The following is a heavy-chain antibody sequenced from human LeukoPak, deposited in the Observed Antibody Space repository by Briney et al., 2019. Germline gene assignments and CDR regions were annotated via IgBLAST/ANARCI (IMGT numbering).Heavy chain of an antibody. D-gene: IGHD6-6*01. CDR1: GFTVSSYN. CDR3: ARGPNSNWSGLDF. V-gene: IGHV3-21*01. Sequence: GGSLRLSCVVSGFTVSSYNMNWVRQAPGKGLEWVSCISISSSYMHYADSVKGRFTISRDNAKNSLYLQVNNLRAEDTAVYYCARGPNSNWSGLDFWGQGTLLTVSS. CDR2: ISISSSYM. J-gene: IGHJ4*02.